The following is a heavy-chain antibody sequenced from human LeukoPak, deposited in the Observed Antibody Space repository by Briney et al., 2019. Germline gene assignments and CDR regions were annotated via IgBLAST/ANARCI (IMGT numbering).Heavy chain of an antibody. J-gene: IGHJ4*02. D-gene: IGHD3-16*01. V-gene: IGHV3-30-3*01. CDR2: ISYDGSNK. CDR1: GFTFSSYA. Sequence: GGSLRLSCAASGFTFSSYAMHWVRQAPGKGLEWVAVISYDGSNKYYADSVKGRFTISRDNSKNTLYLQMNSLRAEDTAVYYCAKDRISSFRDLYYFDYWGQGTLVTVSS. CDR3: AKDRISSFRDLYYFDY.